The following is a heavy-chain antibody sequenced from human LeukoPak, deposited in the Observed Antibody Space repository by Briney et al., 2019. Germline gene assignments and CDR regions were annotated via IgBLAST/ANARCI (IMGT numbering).Heavy chain of an antibody. CDR2: IIPIFGTA. J-gene: IGHJ4*02. V-gene: IGHV1-69*05. Sequence: SVKVSCKASGGTFSSYAISWVRQAPGQGLEWMGRIIPIFGTANYAQKFQGRVTITTDESTSTAYMELSSLRSEDTAVYDCAREHPDVVLMVYAAQGVGFDYWGQGNLVTVSS. CDR3: AREHPDVVLMVYAAQGVGFDY. CDR1: GGTFSSYA. D-gene: IGHD2-8*01.